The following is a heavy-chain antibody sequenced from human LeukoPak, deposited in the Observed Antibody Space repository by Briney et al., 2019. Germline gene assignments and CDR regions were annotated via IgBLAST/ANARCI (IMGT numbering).Heavy chain of an antibody. V-gene: IGHV3-21*04. CDR2: ISTSSSYI. J-gene: IGHJ4*02. Sequence: PGGSLRLSCAASGFTFSSYSMSWVRQAPGKGLEWVSSISTSSSYIYYADSVKGRFTISRDNAKNSLYLQMSSLRAEDTAVYYCAKELLWFGEEFDYWGQGTLVTVSS. D-gene: IGHD3-10*01. CDR3: AKELLWFGEEFDY. CDR1: GFTFSSYS.